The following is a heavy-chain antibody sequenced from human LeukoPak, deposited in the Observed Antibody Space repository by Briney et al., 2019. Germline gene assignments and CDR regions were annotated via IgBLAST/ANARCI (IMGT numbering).Heavy chain of an antibody. Sequence: GGSLRLSCAASGFTFSSYSMKWVRQAPGKGLEWVSSISSSSSYIYYADSVKGRFTISRDNAKNSLYLQMNSLRAEDTAVYYCARGPGGDYYGSGSYYGPWDYWGQGTLVTVSS. J-gene: IGHJ4*02. V-gene: IGHV3-21*01. D-gene: IGHD3-10*01. CDR1: GFTFSSYS. CDR3: ARGPGGDYYGSGSYYGPWDY. CDR2: ISSSSSYI.